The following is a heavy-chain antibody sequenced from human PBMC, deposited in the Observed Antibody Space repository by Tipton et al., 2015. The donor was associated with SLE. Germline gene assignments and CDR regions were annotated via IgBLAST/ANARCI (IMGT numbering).Heavy chain of an antibody. J-gene: IGHJ6*03. CDR1: GYTFTSYG. CDR3: ATDYFPLEWLYNLVQPFSSMDV. CDR2: INTDTGNP. D-gene: IGHD3-3*01. Sequence: QVQLVQSGAEVEKPGASVKVSCKTSGYTFTSYGIAWVRQAPGKGLEWMGWINTDTGNPTYAQGFTGRFVFSLDTSVSTAYLQISSLKAEDTAVYYCATDYFPLEWLYNLVQPFSSMDVWGKGTTVTVYS. V-gene: IGHV7-4-1*02.